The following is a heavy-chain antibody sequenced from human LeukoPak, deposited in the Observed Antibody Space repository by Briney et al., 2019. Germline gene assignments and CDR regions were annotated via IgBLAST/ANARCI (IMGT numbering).Heavy chain of an antibody. CDR2: IYYSGST. V-gene: IGHV4-59*01. D-gene: IGHD5-18*01. CDR1: GGSISSYY. J-gene: IGHJ3*02. CDR3: ARVRGYSYGWAFDI. Sequence: SETLSLTCTVSGGSISSYYWSWIRQPPGKGLEWIGYIYYSGSTNYNPSLKSRVTISVDTSKNQFSLKLSSVTAADTAVYYCARVRGYSYGWAFDIWGQGTMVTVSS.